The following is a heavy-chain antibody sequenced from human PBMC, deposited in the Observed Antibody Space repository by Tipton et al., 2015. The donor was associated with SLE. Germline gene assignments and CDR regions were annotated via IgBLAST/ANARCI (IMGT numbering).Heavy chain of an antibody. CDR3: ARELIVVRGLSRRDAFDI. D-gene: IGHD3-10*01. CDR2: KYYSGGT. CDR1: GGSIGSSGYY. V-gene: IGHV4-61*08. Sequence: TLSLTCTVSGGSIGSSGYYWTWIRQPPGKGLEWIGYKYYSGGTNSNPSLRSRVTISIDMSKNQFSLTLSSVTAADTAVYYCARELIVVRGLSRRDAFDIWGQGAMVTVSS. J-gene: IGHJ3*02.